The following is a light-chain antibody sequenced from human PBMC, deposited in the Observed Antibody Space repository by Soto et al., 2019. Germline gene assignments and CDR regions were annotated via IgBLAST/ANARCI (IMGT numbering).Light chain of an antibody. J-gene: IGKJ5*01. CDR3: QQRSDWPLIT. V-gene: IGKV3-11*01. CDR2: DVA. Sequence: EIVLTQSPGTLSLSPGERATLSCRASQSVSNNYLAWYQQKPGQAPRLLISDVATRATGIPARFSGSGSGIDFTLTISSLEPEDFAVYYCQQRSDWPLITFGQGTRLEIK. CDR1: QSVSNNY.